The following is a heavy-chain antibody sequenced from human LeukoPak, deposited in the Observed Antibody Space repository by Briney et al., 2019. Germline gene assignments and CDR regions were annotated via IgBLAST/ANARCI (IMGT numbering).Heavy chain of an antibody. V-gene: IGHV3-23*01. CDR2: ISGSGGST. D-gene: IGHD3-22*01. J-gene: IGHJ4*02. Sequence: GGSLRLSCAASGFTFSSYAMSWDRQAPGKGLEWVSVISGSGGSTYYADSVKGRFTISRDSSKNTLYLQMNSLRAEDTAVYYCAKSSRRYYYDSSGYYQWGQGTLVTVSS. CDR1: GFTFSSYA. CDR3: AKSSRRYYYDSSGYYQ.